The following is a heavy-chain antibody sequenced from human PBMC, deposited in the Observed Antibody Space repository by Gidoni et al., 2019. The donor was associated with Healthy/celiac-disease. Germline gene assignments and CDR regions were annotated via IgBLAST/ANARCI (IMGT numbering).Heavy chain of an antibody. CDR2: ISSSSSYI. CDR1: GFTFSSYS. CDR3: ASHQYYDFWSGYKDYGMDV. Sequence: EVQLVESGGGLVKPGGSLRLSCAASGFTFSSYSMNWVRQAPGKGLELVSSISSSSSYIYYADSVKGRFTISRDNAKNSLYLQMNSLRAEDTAVYYCASHQYYDFWSGYKDYGMDVWGQGTTVTVSS. D-gene: IGHD3-3*01. V-gene: IGHV3-21*01. J-gene: IGHJ6*02.